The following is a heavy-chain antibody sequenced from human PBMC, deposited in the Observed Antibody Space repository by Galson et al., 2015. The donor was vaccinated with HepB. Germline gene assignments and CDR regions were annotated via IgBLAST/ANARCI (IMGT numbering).Heavy chain of an antibody. Sequence: SLRLSCAASGFTFSSYWMHWVRQAPGKGLVWVSRINSDGSSTSYADSVKGRFTTSRDNAKNTLYLQMNSLRAEDTAVYYCARRYCSGGSCNYGMDVWGQGTTVTVSS. J-gene: IGHJ6*02. CDR3: ARRYCSGGSCNYGMDV. CDR1: GFTFSSYW. V-gene: IGHV3-74*01. CDR2: INSDGSST. D-gene: IGHD2-15*01.